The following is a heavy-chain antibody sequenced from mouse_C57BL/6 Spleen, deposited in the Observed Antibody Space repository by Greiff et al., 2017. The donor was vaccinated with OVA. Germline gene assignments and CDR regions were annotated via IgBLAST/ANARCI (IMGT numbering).Heavy chain of an antibody. D-gene: IGHD1-1*01. J-gene: IGHJ3*01. Sequence: VKLMESGAELARPGASVKLSCKASGYTFTSYGISWVKQRTGQGLEWIGEIYPRSGNTYYNEKFKGKATLTADKSSSTAYMELRSLTSEDSAVYFCAREGAYCGSSYGFAYWGQGTLVTVSA. V-gene: IGHV1-81*01. CDR3: AREGAYCGSSYGFAY. CDR1: GYTFTSYG. CDR2: IYPRSGNT.